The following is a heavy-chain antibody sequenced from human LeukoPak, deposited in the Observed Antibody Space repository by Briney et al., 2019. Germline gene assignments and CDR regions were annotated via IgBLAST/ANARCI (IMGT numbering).Heavy chain of an antibody. J-gene: IGHJ4*02. V-gene: IGHV3-53*01. CDR1: GFTVSSNY. CDR3: ARDRGDGYNFSGPFDY. Sequence: GGSLRLSCAASGFTVSSNYFSWVRQAPGRGLEWVSVIYIGGTTYYADSVRGRFTISRDNSKNTLYLQMNSLRAEDTAVYYCARDRGDGYNFSGPFDYWGQGTLVTVSS. CDR2: IYIGGTT. D-gene: IGHD5-24*01.